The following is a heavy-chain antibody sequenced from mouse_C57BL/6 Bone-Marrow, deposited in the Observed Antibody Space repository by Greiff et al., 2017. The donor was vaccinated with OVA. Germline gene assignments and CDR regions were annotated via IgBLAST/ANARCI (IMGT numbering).Heavy chain of an antibody. D-gene: IGHD2-4*01. Sequence: QVHVKQPGAELVRPGTSVKLSCKASGYTFTSYWMHWVKQRPGQGLEWIGVIDPSDSYTNYNQKFKGKATLTVDTSSSTAYMQLSSLTSEDSAVYYCARLGDYDEGFYAMDYWGQGTSVTVSS. CDR3: ARLGDYDEGFYAMDY. V-gene: IGHV1-59*01. CDR2: IDPSDSYT. CDR1: GYTFTSYW. J-gene: IGHJ4*01.